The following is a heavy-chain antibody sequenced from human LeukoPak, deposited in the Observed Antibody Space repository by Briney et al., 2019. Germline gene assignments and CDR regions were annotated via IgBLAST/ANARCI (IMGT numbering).Heavy chain of an antibody. D-gene: IGHD6-6*01. J-gene: IGHJ5*02. V-gene: IGHV4-39*01. Sequence: SETLSLTCTVSGGSISSSSHYWGWIRRPPGKGLEWIGSIYYSGSTYYNPSLRSRVTISVDTSKNQFSLKLSSVTAADTAVYYCARPYSSSSTWFDPWGQGTLVTVSS. CDR3: ARPYSSSSTWFDP. CDR1: GGSISSSSHY. CDR2: IYYSGST.